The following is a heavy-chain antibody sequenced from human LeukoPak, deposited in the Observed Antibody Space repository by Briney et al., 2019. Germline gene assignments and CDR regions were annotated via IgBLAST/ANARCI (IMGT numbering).Heavy chain of an antibody. V-gene: IGHV3-7*03. Sequence: PGGSLRLSCAASGFTFSSYWMTWVRQAPGKGLEWVANIKQDGSEKYYVDSVKGRFTISRDNAKNSLYLQMNRLRAEDTAVYYCASGPRFGDYWGQGTLVTVSS. D-gene: IGHD3-10*01. CDR2: IKQDGSEK. CDR1: GFTFSSYW. J-gene: IGHJ4*02. CDR3: ASGPRFGDY.